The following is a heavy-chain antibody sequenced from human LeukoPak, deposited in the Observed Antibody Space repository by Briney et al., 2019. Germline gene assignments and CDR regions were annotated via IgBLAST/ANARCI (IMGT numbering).Heavy chain of an antibody. D-gene: IGHD5-12*01. CDR2: IKQDGSEQ. V-gene: IGHV3-7*05. CDR3: AREGGYGGVFVY. Sequence: PGGSLRLSCAASRFTFSSYWMTWVRQAPGKGLEWVANIKQDGSEQYYVGSVKGRFTISRDNTKNSLFLQMNSLRAEDTAVYYCAREGGYGGVFVYWGQGTLVTVSS. J-gene: IGHJ4*02. CDR1: RFTFSSYW.